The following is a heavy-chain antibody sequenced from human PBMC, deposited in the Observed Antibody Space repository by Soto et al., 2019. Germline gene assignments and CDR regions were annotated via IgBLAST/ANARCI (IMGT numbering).Heavy chain of an antibody. CDR3: AADYYDSSGYSNHYYYYYGMDV. CDR2: IVVGSGNT. D-gene: IGHD3-22*01. CDR1: GFTFTSSA. Sequence: QMQLVQSGPEVKKPGTSVKVSCEASGFTFTSSAVQWVRQARGQRLEWIGWIVVGSGNTNYAQKFQERVTITRDMSTSTAYMELSSLRSEDTAVYYCAADYYDSSGYSNHYYYYYGMDVWGQGTTVTVSS. V-gene: IGHV1-58*01. J-gene: IGHJ6*02.